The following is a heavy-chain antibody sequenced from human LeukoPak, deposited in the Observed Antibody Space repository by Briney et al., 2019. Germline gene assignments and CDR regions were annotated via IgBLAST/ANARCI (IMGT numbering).Heavy chain of an antibody. V-gene: IGHV1-8*01. CDR2: MNPNSGNT. CDR1: GYTFTSYD. CDR3: ARVIADSSGWYHGRAFDI. J-gene: IGHJ3*02. Sequence: ASVKVSCKASGYTFTSYDINWVRQATGQGLEWMGWMNPNSGNTGYAQKFQGRVTMTRNTSISTAYMELSSLRSEDTAVYYCARVIADSSGWYHGRAFDIWGQGTMVTVSS. D-gene: IGHD6-19*01.